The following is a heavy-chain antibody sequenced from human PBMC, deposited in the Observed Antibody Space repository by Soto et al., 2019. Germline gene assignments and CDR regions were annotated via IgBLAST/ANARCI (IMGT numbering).Heavy chain of an antibody. CDR2: MYAGGSI. Sequence: PGGSLRLSCTAPGFSVTTTYMSWVRQAPGKGLEWVSLMYAGGSISYADSVKGRFTVSRDNSNNTLFLQLGSLRVEDTAVYYCARGTWGISWPNFFDYWGQGVLVTVSS. V-gene: IGHV3-53*01. CDR1: GFSVTTTY. CDR3: ARGTWGISWPNFFDY. J-gene: IGHJ4*02. D-gene: IGHD6-13*01.